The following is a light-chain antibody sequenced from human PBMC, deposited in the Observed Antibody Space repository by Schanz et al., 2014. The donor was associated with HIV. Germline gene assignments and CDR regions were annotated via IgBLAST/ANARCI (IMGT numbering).Light chain of an antibody. J-gene: IGKJ4*01. CDR3: QQYDNLPIT. CDR1: QYISSW. Sequence: DIQMTQSPSTLSAFVGDRVTITCRASQYISSWLAWYQQKPGKAPKLLIYDASNLETGVPSRFSGSGSGTDFTFTISSLQPEDFATYYCQQYDNLPITFGGGTKVEIK. V-gene: IGKV1-33*01. CDR2: DAS.